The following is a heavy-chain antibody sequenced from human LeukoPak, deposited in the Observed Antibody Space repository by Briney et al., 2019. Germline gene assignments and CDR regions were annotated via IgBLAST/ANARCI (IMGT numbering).Heavy chain of an antibody. Sequence: PGRSLRLSCAASGFTFSSYGMHWVRQAPGKGLEWVAVISYDGSNKYYADSVKGRFTISRDNSKNTLYLQMNSLRSEDTAVYYCTKGPRTVRFGDRHKGIFDYWGQGTLVTVSS. D-gene: IGHD3-10*01. CDR3: TKGPRTVRFGDRHKGIFDY. J-gene: IGHJ4*02. CDR1: GFTFSSYG. CDR2: ISYDGSNK. V-gene: IGHV3-30*18.